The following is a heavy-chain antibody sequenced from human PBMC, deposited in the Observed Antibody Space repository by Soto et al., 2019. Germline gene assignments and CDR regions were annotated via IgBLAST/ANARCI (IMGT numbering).Heavy chain of an antibody. CDR2: INSDGSIT. Sequence: EVQLVESGGGLVQPGGSLRLSCAASGFTFSSYWMHWVRQAPGKGLVWVSRINSDGSITTYADSVKGRFTISRDNAKNTLYLQMNSLRADDTAVYYCATSGSGYFDYWGPGTLVTVSS. V-gene: IGHV3-74*01. CDR1: GFTFSSYW. D-gene: IGHD3-10*01. J-gene: IGHJ4*02. CDR3: ATSGSGYFDY.